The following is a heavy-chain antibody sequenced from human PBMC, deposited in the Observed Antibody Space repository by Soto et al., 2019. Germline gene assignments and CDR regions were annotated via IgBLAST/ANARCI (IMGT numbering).Heavy chain of an antibody. V-gene: IGHV1-46*01. CDR2: INPSGGYT. Sequence: ASVKVSCKASGYTFSSYYMNWVRQAPGQGLEWLGIINPSGGYTTYAQRFLGRVTMTSDTSTSTVHMELGSLTSEDTAVYYCGRLFGCSTTCYFDPWGQGTLVTVSS. J-gene: IGHJ5*02. CDR3: GRLFGCSTTCYFDP. D-gene: IGHD2-2*01. CDR1: GYTFSSYY.